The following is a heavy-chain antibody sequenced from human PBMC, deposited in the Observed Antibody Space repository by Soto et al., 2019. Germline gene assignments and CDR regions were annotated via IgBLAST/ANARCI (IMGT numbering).Heavy chain of an antibody. J-gene: IGHJ6*02. V-gene: IGHV4-61*02. CDR3: ARDIYYDSSGYYYVEVPHSGMDV. CDR2: IYTSGST. CDR1: GGSVSSGSYY. D-gene: IGHD3-22*01. Sequence: SETLSLTCTVSGGSVSSGSYYWSWIRQPAGKGLEWIGRIYTSGSTNYNPSLKSRVTMSVDTSKNQFSLKLSYVTAADTAVYYCARDIYYDSSGYYYVEVPHSGMDVWGQGNTVTVSS.